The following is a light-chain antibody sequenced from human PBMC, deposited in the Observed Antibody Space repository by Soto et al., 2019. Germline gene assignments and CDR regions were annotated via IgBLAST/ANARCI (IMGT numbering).Light chain of an antibody. Sequence: QSALTQPASVSGSPGQSITISCTGTNSDVGSYNYVSWHQQHPGKAPKLMIYNVYDRPSGISNRFSGSKSGNTASLTISGLQGDDEADYYCSSYTISRTYVFGTGTKVTVL. V-gene: IGLV2-14*03. CDR1: NSDVGSYNY. CDR3: SSYTISRTYV. CDR2: NVY. J-gene: IGLJ1*01.